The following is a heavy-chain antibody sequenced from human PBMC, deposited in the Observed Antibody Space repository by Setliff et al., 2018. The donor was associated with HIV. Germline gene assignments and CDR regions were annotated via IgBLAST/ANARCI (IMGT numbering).Heavy chain of an antibody. J-gene: IGHJ4*02. V-gene: IGHV4-34*01. CDR3: ASLNYYDSSGYYPH. D-gene: IGHD3-22*01. CDR1: GGSFSGYY. CDR2: INHSGST. Sequence: SETLSLTCAVYGGSFSGYYWNWIRQPPGNGLEWIGEINHSGSTKYNPSLKSRVTISVDTSKNQFSLKLSSVTAADTAVYYCASLNYYDSSGYYPHWGQGTLVTVSS.